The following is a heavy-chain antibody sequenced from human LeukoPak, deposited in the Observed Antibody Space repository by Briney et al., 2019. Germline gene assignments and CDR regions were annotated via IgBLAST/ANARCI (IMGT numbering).Heavy chain of an antibody. CDR1: GYTFTGYY. V-gene: IGHV1-2*02. CDR3: ARVPIVVVITPPFDY. J-gene: IGHJ4*02. CDR2: INPNSGGT. D-gene: IGHD3-22*01. Sequence: ASVKVSCKASGYTFTGYYMHWVRQAPGQGLEWMGWINPNSGGTNYAQKFQGRVTMTRDTSISTAYMELSRLRSDDTAMYYCARVPIVVVITPPFDYWGQGTLVTVSS.